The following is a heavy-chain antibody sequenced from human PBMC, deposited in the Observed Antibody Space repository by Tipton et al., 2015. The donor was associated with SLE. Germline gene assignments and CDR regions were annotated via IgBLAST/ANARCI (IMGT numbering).Heavy chain of an antibody. Sequence: TLSLTCAVSGGSFSSYYWIWIRQSPGKGLEWIGEIHHSGSTTYNPSLKSRVTILVDTSKNQFSLTLTSVTAADTAVYYCARGSSSGYGFDFWGQGTLVTVSP. D-gene: IGHD3-22*01. CDR1: GGSFSSYY. V-gene: IGHV4-34*01. J-gene: IGHJ4*02. CDR3: ARGSSSGYGFDF. CDR2: IHHSGST.